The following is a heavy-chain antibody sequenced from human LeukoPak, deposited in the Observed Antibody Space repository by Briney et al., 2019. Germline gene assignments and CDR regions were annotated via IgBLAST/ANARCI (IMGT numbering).Heavy chain of an antibody. CDR3: DKDPIATVTHFVY. CDR2: LSGSGGDT. V-gene: IGHV3-23*01. J-gene: IGHJ4*02. Sequence: GGSLTLSCAISGFTFNSYATSWVRQAPGKGLEWVSGLSGSGGDTDYADSVKGRFTISRDNSRNTLYLQKNSLRSEDTAVYYCDKDPIATVTHFVYWGQGSLVTVSS. CDR1: GFTFNSYA. D-gene: IGHD4-17*01.